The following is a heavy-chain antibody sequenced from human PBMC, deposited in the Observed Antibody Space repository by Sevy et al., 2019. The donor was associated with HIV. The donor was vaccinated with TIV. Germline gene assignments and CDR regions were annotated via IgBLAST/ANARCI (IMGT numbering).Heavy chain of an antibody. CDR3: AREGCTKPHDY. CDR2: LSFGCGKI. CDR1: GFDFSIYS. Sequence: GGSLRLSCAASGFDFSIYSMSWVRQAPGKGLEWVSTLSFGCGKINYADSVKGRFTIFRDNSKSAVYMQMNNMRGEDTAVYYCAREGCTKPHDYWGQGTLVTVSS. J-gene: IGHJ4*02. D-gene: IGHD2-8*01. V-gene: IGHV3-23*01.